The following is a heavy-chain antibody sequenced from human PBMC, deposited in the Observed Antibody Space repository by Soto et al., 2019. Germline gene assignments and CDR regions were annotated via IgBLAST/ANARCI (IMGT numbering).Heavy chain of an antibody. CDR3: ARVYGPRGWFDP. V-gene: IGHV1-69*02. CDR2: IIPILGIA. J-gene: IGHJ5*02. CDR1: GGTFSSYT. D-gene: IGHD2-8*01. Sequence: ASVKVSCKASGGTFSSYTISWVRQAPGQGLEWMGRIIPILGIANYAQKFQGRVTITADKSTSTAYMELSSLRSEDTAVYYCARVYGPRGWFDPWGQGTLVTVSS.